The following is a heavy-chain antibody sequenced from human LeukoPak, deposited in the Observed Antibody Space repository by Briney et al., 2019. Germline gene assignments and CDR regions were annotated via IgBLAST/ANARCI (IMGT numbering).Heavy chain of an antibody. J-gene: IGHJ4*02. Sequence: GESLKISCKGSGYSFTSYWIGWVRQMPGKGLEWMGIIYPGDSDTRYSPSFQGQVTISADKSISTAYLQWSSLKASDTAMYYCARVSVMRQQLFSHFDYWGQGTLVTVSS. V-gene: IGHV5-51*01. D-gene: IGHD6-13*01. CDR1: GYSFTSYW. CDR2: IYPGDSDT. CDR3: ARVSVMRQQLFSHFDY.